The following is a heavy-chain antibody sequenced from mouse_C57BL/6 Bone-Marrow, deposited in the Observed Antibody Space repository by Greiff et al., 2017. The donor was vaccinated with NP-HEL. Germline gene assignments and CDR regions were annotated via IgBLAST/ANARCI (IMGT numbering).Heavy chain of an antibody. CDR2: INPGSGGT. CDR1: GYAFTNYL. Sequence: QVQLQQSGAELVRPGTSVKVSCKASGYAFTNYLIEWVKQRPGQGLEWIGVINPGSGGTNYNEKFKGKATLTADKSSSTAYMQLSSLTSEDSAVYFCARLGFYYFDYWGQGTTLTVSS. V-gene: IGHV1-54*01. J-gene: IGHJ2*01. CDR3: ARLGFYYFDY.